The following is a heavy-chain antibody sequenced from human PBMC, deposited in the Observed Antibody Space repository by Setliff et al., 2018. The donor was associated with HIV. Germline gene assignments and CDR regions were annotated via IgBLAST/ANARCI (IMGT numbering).Heavy chain of an antibody. CDR2: IYYSGST. CDR1: GASISSTSYY. J-gene: IGHJ4*02. CDR3: ARHYNVNYYVRKDFDY. Sequence: PSETLSLTCAVSGASISSTSYYWGWVRQPPGKGLGWIGSIYYSGSTYYNPSLKSRLTISVDTSRNQFSLKLSSLTAADTAVYYCARHYNVNYYVRKDFDYWGQGILVTVSS. V-gene: IGHV4-39*01. D-gene: IGHD1-26*01.